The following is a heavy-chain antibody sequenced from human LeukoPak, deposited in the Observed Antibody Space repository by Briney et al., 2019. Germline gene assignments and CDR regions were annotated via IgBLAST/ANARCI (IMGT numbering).Heavy chain of an antibody. CDR3: VREGSGSTHYMDV. Sequence: GGSLRLSCATSGFTFSRHDMNWVRQAPGKGLEWVSSITARSESTYYADSVKGRFAISRDNSKNSLFLQMNRLRVEDTAGEYCVREGSGSTHYMDVWGKGTAVTVSS. J-gene: IGHJ6*03. CDR2: ITARSEST. V-gene: IGHV3-21*01. D-gene: IGHD3-10*01. CDR1: GFTFSRHD.